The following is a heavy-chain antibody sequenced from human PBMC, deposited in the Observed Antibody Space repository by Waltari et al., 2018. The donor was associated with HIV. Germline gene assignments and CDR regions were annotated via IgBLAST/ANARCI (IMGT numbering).Heavy chain of an antibody. CDR3: ARIRSAWFRNFDY. D-gene: IGHD6-19*01. J-gene: IGHJ4*02. V-gene: IGHV4-38-2*01. Sequence: QVQLQESGPGLVKPSETLSLMFAVSGYSISSGYYWGWIRQPPGKGLEWIGTMYHGGTAYYKPSLKSRVTISLDTSKNRFSLRLTSVTAADTAVYFCARIRSAWFRNFDYWGQGILVSVSS. CDR1: GYSISSGYY. CDR2: MYHGGTA.